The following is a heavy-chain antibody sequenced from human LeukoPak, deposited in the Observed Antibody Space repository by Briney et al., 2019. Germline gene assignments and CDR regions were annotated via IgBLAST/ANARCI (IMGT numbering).Heavy chain of an antibody. D-gene: IGHD3-22*01. Sequence: GGSLRLSFATSGFTFNSYALTWVRQVPGKGLEWVSAISGSGSNTYYADSVKGRFIISRDNSKNTLDLQMDSLRAEDTAVYYCAKDVGVGYWFDGMDVWGQGTTVTVSS. CDR2: ISGSGSNT. CDR1: GFTFNSYA. V-gene: IGHV3-23*01. CDR3: AKDVGVGYWFDGMDV. J-gene: IGHJ6*02.